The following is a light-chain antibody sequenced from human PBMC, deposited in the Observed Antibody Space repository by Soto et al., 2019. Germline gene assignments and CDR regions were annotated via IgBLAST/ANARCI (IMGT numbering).Light chain of an antibody. Sequence: EIVLTQSPGTLSLSPGERATLSCRASQIVSNNYLAWYQQKPGQAPRLLMYDVSTRATGIPARFSGSGSGTEFTLTISSLQSEDFAVYYCQQYNNWPPLTFGGGTKVDIK. CDR2: DVS. J-gene: IGKJ4*01. CDR1: QIVSNN. V-gene: IGKV3-15*01. CDR3: QQYNNWPPLT.